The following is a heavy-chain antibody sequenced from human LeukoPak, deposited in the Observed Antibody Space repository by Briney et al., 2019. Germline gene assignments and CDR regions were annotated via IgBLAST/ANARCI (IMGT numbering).Heavy chain of an antibody. J-gene: IGHJ3*02. D-gene: IGHD5-24*01. CDR3: AKHLEMATITDAFDI. CDR1: GFTFSNYA. CDR2: ITGSGGAT. Sequence: GGSLRLSCAASGFTFSNYAMSWVRQAPGKGLEWVSAITGSGGATYYADSVKGRFTISRDNSKNTLNLQMNSLRAEDTAVYFCAKHLEMATITDAFDIWGQGTMVTVSS. V-gene: IGHV3-23*01.